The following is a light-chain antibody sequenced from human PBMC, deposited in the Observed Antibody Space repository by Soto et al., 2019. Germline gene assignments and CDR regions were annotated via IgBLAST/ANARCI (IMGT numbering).Light chain of an antibody. CDR3: QVWDFSSDHVG. V-gene: IGLV3-21*02. CDR2: DDS. CDR1: NIGSKS. J-gene: IGLJ3*02. Sequence: SYELTQPPSVSAAPGQTARITCGGNNIGSKSVHWYQLKAGQAPVLVVYDDSDRPSGIPERFSGSNSGNTATLTISRVEAGDEAYYFCQVWDFSSDHVGFCGGTKQTVL.